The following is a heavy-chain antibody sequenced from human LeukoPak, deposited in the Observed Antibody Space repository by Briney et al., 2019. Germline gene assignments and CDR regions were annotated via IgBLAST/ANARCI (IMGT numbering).Heavy chain of an antibody. Sequence: GGSLRLSCAASGFTFSSYSMNWVRQAPGKGVEGVSYISSSSSTIYYADSVKGRFTISRDNAKNSLYLQMNSLRAEDTAVYYCATRYSGSLDYHFDYWGQGTLVTVSS. CDR2: ISSSSSTI. V-gene: IGHV3-48*01. CDR1: GFTFSSYS. J-gene: IGHJ4*02. D-gene: IGHD5-12*01. CDR3: ATRYSGSLDYHFDY.